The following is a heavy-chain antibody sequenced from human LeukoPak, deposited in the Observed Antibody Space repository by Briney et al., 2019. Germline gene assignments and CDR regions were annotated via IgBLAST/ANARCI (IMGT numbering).Heavy chain of an antibody. Sequence: GGSLRLSCSASGLTFSDHQMDWVRQAPGKGLEWVGRITNKARSYTPEYAASVKGRFSISRDDSKNSVYLQMNNLDTEDTAVYYCASSYVNSWPKDRIFDYWGQGTLVTVSS. J-gene: IGHJ4*02. CDR1: GLTFSDHQ. V-gene: IGHV3-72*01. D-gene: IGHD3-16*01. CDR2: ITNKARSYTP. CDR3: ASSYVNSWPKDRIFDY.